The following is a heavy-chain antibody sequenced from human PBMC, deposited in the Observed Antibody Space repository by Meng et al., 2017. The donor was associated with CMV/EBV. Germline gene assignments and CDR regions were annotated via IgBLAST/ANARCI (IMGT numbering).Heavy chain of an antibody. CDR3: AKPPMASGDYFDY. J-gene: IGHJ4*02. CDR1: GFTFSSYG. V-gene: IGHV3-30*02. Sequence: QGQVVESGGGVVQPGGSLRLSCAASGFTFSSYGMHWVRQAPGKGLEWVAFIRYDGSNKYYADSVKGRFTISRDNSKNTLYLQMNSLRAEDTAVYYCAKPPMASGDYFDYWGQGTLVTVSS. CDR2: IRYDGSNK. D-gene: IGHD3-10*01.